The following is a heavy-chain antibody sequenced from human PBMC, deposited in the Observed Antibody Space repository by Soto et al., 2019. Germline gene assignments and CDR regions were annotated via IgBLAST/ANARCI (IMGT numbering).Heavy chain of an antibody. CDR3: ARNHDSSGYTIDY. CDR1: GFTFSDYY. D-gene: IGHD3-22*01. J-gene: IGHJ4*02. V-gene: IGHV3-11*06. Sequence: GGSLRLSCAASGFTFSDYYMSWIRQAPGKGLEWVSYISSSSSYTNYADSVKGRFTISRDNAKNSLYLQMNSLRAEDTAVYYCARNHDSSGYTIDYWGQGTLVTVSS. CDR2: ISSSSSYT.